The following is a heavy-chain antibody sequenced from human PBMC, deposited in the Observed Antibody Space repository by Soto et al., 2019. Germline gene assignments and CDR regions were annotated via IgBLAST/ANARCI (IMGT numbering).Heavy chain of an antibody. V-gene: IGHV2-5*02. CDR2: IYWDDDK. D-gene: IGHD1-1*01. J-gene: IGHJ4*02. CDR3: SLRREQSGTVAYDF. Sequence: SGPTLVNPTQTLTLTCTFSGFSLSSTRVAVGWIRQPPGKALEWLALIYWDDDKRYNPSLNNRLTIAKDTSKNQVVLTVINMEPLYTSRYVCSLRREQSGTVAYDFCGQGTPVSVSS. CDR1: GFSLSSTRVA.